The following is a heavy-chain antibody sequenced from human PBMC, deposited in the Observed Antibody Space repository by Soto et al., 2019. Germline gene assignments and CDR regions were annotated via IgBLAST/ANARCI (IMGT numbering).Heavy chain of an antibody. CDR2: MFYSGLT. CDR1: GYSVTSSDYY. D-gene: IGHD2-21*01. V-gene: IGHV4-39*01. CDR3: APLSVSLRGPYGIHL. J-gene: IGHJ6*02. Sequence: SETLSLTCSVSGYSVTSSDYYWAWIRQPPGKGLEWIGSMFYSGLTYYNPSLKSRVTLSVDTSKNQFSVRLNSVTAADTAVYYCAPLSVSLRGPYGIHLWGPGTTVPVSS.